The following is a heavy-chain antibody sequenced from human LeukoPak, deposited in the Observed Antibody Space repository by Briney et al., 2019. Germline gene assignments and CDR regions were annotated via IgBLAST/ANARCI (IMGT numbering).Heavy chain of an antibody. V-gene: IGHV4-59*01. CDR1: GGSISGYY. D-gene: IGHD2/OR15-2a*01. CDR3: AREAIALPFDP. Sequence: SETLSLTCTVSGGSISGYYWVWIRQPPGKGLEWVGFIHYSGNTNYNPSLKSRVTMSVDTSKNQFSLSLCSVIAADTAVYYCAREAIALPFDPWGQGILVTVSS. CDR2: IHYSGNT. J-gene: IGHJ5*02.